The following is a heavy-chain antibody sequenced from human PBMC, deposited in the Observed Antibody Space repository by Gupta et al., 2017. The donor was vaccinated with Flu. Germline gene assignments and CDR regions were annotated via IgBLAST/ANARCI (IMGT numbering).Heavy chain of an antibody. V-gene: IGHV3-74*01. Sequence: GVRKVPGKGLEWVSRINNHGDKKAYADSGRGRFTASRDNAKNTLFLQINDLRAEDTASYFCARGYYDTSGSFSRFGHDSFDVWGRGTTVTVSS. D-gene: IGHD3-22*01. J-gene: IGHJ3*01. CDR2: INNHGDKK. CDR3: ARGYYDTSGSFSRFGHDSFDV.